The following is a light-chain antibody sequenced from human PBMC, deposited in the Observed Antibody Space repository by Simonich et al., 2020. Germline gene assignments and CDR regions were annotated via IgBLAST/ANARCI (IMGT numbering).Light chain of an antibody. CDR2: DVS. CDR1: SSDVGGYNY. J-gene: IGLJ3*02. Sequence: QSALTQPASVSGSPGQSITISCTGTSSDVGGYNYVSWYQQHPGKAPKLMIYDVSKRPSVVSNRCPGPKAGNTASLTISGLQAEDEADYYCSSYTSSSTRVFGGGTKLTVL. V-gene: IGLV2-14*03. CDR3: SSYTSSSTRV.